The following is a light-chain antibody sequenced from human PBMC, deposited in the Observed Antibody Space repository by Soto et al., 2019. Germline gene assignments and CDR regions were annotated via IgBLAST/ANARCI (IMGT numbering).Light chain of an antibody. CDR3: QQSYSSPPT. Sequence: DIQMTQSPSSLSASVEVRVVITCRASQSISNHLNWYQQKPGKAPKLLIFAASSLQSGVPSRLSGSRSGPDFTLTISSLQPEDFATYYCQQSYSSPPTFGQGTKVDIK. CDR2: AAS. V-gene: IGKV1-39*01. CDR1: QSISNH. J-gene: IGKJ1*01.